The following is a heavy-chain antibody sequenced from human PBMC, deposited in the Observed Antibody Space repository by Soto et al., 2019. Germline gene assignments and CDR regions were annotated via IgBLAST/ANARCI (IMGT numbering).Heavy chain of an antibody. CDR3: ARQNYGSGRTYFAY. V-gene: IGHV4-59*08. CDR2: IYYSGNT. Sequence: SETLSLTCTVSGGSISNSYWGWIRQPPGKGLEWIGYIYYSGNTDHNPSLRSRATISVDTAKNQFSLNLNSMTAADTAVYYFARQNYGSGRTYFAYWGQGTWVTVSS. J-gene: IGHJ4*02. CDR1: GGSISNSY. D-gene: IGHD3-10*01.